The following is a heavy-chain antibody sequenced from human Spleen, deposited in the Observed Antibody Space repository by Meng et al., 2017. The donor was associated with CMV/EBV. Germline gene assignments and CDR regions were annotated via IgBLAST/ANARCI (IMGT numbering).Heavy chain of an antibody. D-gene: IGHD3-3*01. Sequence: ASVKVSCKTSGYTFTGYYMHWARQAPGQGLEWMGCINPNSGGTNYAQKFQGRVTMTRDTAISAAYVELSSLRSDDTAVYYCARDRYITTWDYDAFDIWGQGTLVTVSS. CDR3: ARDRYITTWDYDAFDI. CDR2: INPNSGGT. V-gene: IGHV1-2*02. CDR1: GYTFTGYY. J-gene: IGHJ3*02.